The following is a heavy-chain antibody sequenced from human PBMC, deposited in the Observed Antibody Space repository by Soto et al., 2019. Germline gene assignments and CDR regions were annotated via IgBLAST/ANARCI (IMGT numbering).Heavy chain of an antibody. CDR1: GYTITSYV. CDR3: ARFVRGNRSNWIDP. Sequence: ASVKVSCKDSGYTITSYVISWVRQVPAHGLEWMGWISAYNGNTNYAQKPQGRVTMTTGISTSTAYMDLRSLRSDDTDAYYFARFVRGNRSNWIDPWG. D-gene: IGHD2-21*01. J-gene: IGHJ5*02. V-gene: IGHV1-18*04. CDR2: ISAYNGNT.